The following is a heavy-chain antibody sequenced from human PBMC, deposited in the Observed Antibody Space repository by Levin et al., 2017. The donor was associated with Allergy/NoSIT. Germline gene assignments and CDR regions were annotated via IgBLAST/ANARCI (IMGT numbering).Heavy chain of an antibody. Sequence: GGSLRLSCAASGFIFSNYAMSWARQAPGKGLEWVSTIGGDDINTYYADSVKGRFTISRDNSKNTLFLQMNSLRAEDTAVYYCASHNWDSVRYFDYWGQGTLVTVSS. CDR3: ASHNWDSVRYFDY. D-gene: IGHD1-1*01. J-gene: IGHJ4*02. V-gene: IGHV3-23*01. CDR1: GFIFSNYA. CDR2: IGGDDINT.